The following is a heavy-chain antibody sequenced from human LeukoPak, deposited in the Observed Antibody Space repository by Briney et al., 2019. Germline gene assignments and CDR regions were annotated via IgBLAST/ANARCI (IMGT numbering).Heavy chain of an antibody. CDR3: ARANTSLNYYDSSAYYYHDAFDI. J-gene: IGHJ3*02. V-gene: IGHV4-39*01. Sequence: SETLSLTCIVSGGSISSSSYYWGWSRQPPGKGLEWIGSIYYSGSTYYTPSLKSRVTISVDTSKNQFSLKLSSVTAADTAVYYCARANTSLNYYDSSAYYYHDAFDIWGQGTMVTVSS. CDR1: GGSISSSSYY. CDR2: IYYSGST. D-gene: IGHD3-22*01.